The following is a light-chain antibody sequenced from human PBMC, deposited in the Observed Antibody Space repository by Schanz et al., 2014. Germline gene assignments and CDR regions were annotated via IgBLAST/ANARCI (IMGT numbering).Light chain of an antibody. V-gene: IGKV3-20*01. CDR1: QSVRSSY. CDR3: QQYASFSWT. J-gene: IGKJ1*01. CDR2: GAS. Sequence: EIVLTQSPATLSLSPGDRATLSCRASQSVRSSYLAWYQQKPGQAPRLLIYGASSRATGIPDRFSGSGSGTDFTLTISRLEPEDFATYYCQQYASFSWTFGQGTKVEIK.